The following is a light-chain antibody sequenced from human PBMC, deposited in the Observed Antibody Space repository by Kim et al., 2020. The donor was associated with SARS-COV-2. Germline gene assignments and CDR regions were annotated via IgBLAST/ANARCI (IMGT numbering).Light chain of an antibody. Sequence: SYELTQPPSVSVSPGQTASITCSGDKLGDKYACWYQQKPGQSPVLVIYQNNKRPSVIPERFSGSNSGNTATLTISGTQSMDEADYYCQTWDTSSVVFGGGTQLTVL. CDR2: QNN. J-gene: IGLJ2*01. V-gene: IGLV3-1*01. CDR1: KLGDKY. CDR3: QTWDTSSVV.